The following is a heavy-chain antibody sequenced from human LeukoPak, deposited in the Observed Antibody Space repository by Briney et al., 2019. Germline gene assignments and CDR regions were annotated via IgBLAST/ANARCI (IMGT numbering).Heavy chain of an antibody. D-gene: IGHD4-17*01. CDR1: GFTFSDYY. V-gene: IGHV3-11*01. CDR2: ISSSGSTI. CDR3: ARATVTTHIWFDP. J-gene: IGHJ5*02. Sequence: PGGSLRLSCAASGFTFSDYYMSWIRQAPGKGLEWVSYISSSGSTIYYADSVKGRFTISRDNAKNSLYLQMNSLRADDTAVYYCARATVTTHIWFDPWGQGTLVTVSS.